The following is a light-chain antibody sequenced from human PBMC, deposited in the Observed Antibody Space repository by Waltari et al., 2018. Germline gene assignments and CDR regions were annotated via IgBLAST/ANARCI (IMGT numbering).Light chain of an antibody. V-gene: IGKV3-20*01. CDR3: QNHERLPAT. Sequence: EVVLTQSPDTLSLSPGERATLFCRASPSISRYLVWYQQRPGQAPRLLIYGASIRAAGIPDRFIGSGSGTDFTLSISRLEPEDFAVYYCQNHERLPATFGQGTRVEIK. J-gene: IGKJ1*01. CDR1: PSISRY. CDR2: GAS.